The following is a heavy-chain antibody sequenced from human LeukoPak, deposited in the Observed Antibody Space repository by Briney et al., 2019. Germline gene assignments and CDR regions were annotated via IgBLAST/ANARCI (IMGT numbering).Heavy chain of an antibody. CDR3: ARDGIAVAVTLDY. J-gene: IGHJ4*02. CDR2: ISYDGSNK. D-gene: IGHD6-19*01. Sequence: GGSLRLSCAASGFTFSSYAMHWVRQAPGKGLEWVAVISYDGSNKYYADSVEGRFTISRDNSKNTLYLQMNSLRAEDTAVYYCARDGIAVAVTLDYWGQGTLVTVSS. V-gene: IGHV3-30-3*01. CDR1: GFTFSSYA.